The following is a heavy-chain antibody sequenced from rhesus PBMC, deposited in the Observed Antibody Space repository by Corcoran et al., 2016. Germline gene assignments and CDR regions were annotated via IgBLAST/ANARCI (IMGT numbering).Heavy chain of an antibody. CDR3: ARRIVVVMKNRFDV. J-gene: IGHJ5-1*01. D-gene: IGHD3-16*01. Sequence: QVQLQESGPGLVMPSETLSHTCTVSGCSISGGYDWNWIRQPPGRGLEWIGFIDGSSGNTNYNPSLKNRVTISKDTSKNQFSLKLSSVTAADTAVYYCARRIVVVMKNRFDVWGPGVLVTFSS. V-gene: IGHV4-76*01. CDR2: IDGSSGNT. CDR1: GCSISGGYD.